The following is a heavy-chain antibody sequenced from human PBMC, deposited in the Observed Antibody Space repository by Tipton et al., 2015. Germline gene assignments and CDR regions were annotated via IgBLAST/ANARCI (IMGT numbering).Heavy chain of an antibody. V-gene: IGHV4-59*01. J-gene: IGHJ3*02. CDR3: ARDPDAFDI. CDR2: INYSGST. CDR1: GDSISNYF. Sequence: TLSLTCTIPGDSISNYFWSWIRQPAGKGLEWIGCINYSGSTTYNPSLKSRVTISVDTSKNQFSLKLSSVTAADTAVYYCARDPDAFDIWGQGTMVTVSS.